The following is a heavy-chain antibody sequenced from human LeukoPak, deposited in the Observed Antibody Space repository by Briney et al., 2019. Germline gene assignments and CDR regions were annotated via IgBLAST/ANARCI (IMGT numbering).Heavy chain of an antibody. V-gene: IGHV3-15*01. CDR3: TTDAEWCMLDY. J-gene: IGHJ4*02. CDR1: GFTFSNAW. D-gene: IGHD2-8*01. CDR2: IKSKTDGGTT. Sequence: GGSLRLSCAASGFTFSNAWMSWVRQAPGKGLEWVGRIKSKTDGGTTDYAAPVKGRFTISRDDSKNTLYLQMNSLKTEDTAVYYYTTDAEWCMLDYWGQGTLVTVSS.